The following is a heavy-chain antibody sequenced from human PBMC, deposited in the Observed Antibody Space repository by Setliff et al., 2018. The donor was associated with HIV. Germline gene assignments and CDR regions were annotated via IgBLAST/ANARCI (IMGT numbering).Heavy chain of an antibody. J-gene: IGHJ4*02. Sequence: SETLSLTCTFSGGSISSGAYYWGWIRQPPGKGLEWIGSIYYSGRTYYNPSLKSRLTISVDTSKNHFSLTLNSVTAADTAIYYCARQTWEYYDTLTGYYRSPKNFDSWGQGTLVTVSS. CDR2: IYYSGRT. D-gene: IGHD3-9*01. CDR3: ARQTWEYYDTLTGYYRSPKNFDS. V-gene: IGHV4-39*01. CDR1: GGSISSGAYY.